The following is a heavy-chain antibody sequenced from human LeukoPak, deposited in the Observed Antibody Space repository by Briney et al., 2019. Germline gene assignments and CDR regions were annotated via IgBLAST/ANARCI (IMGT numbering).Heavy chain of an antibody. CDR2: ISSNGGST. D-gene: IGHD3-3*01. V-gene: IGHV3-64*01. Sequence: GRSLRLACAPSAFTFSSYAMHWVRQPPGRGLEYVSAISSNGGSTYYANSVKGRITISRDNFKNTLYLQMSSLRTEDTAIYYCVKAQYDFWSGLDYWGQGTLVTVSS. J-gene: IGHJ4*02. CDR3: VKAQYDFWSGLDY. CDR1: AFTFSSYA.